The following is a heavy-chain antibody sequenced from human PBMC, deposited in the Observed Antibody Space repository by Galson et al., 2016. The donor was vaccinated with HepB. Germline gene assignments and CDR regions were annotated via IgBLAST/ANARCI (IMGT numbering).Heavy chain of an antibody. CDR1: GFSLTTGGVG. Sequence: PALVKPTQTLTLTCTFSGFSLTTGGVGVAWIRQPPGKALEWLALIYWDSDKRFSPSLQNRLTISKATSKNQVLLTLTNLDSVDTGTYYCARDMIYYGSGRFDYWGQGTVVTVSS. D-gene: IGHD3-10*01. CDR2: IYWDSDK. CDR3: ARDMIYYGSGRFDY. J-gene: IGHJ4*02. V-gene: IGHV2-5*02.